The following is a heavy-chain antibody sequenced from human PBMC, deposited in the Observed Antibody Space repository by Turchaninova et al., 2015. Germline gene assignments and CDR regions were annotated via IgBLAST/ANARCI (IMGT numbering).Heavy chain of an antibody. V-gene: IGHV4-34*01. D-gene: IGHD3-3*01. CDR2: IKHSGST. Sequence: QVQLQQLGAGLLRPLETLSPTCAVYGGSFSGHYWGGIRHPPGKGLEWIGEIKHSGSTNYNPSLKSRVAISVDTSKNQFSLKLSSVTAADTAVYYCARGKVGDFWSGTIFDYWGQGTLVTVSS. CDR3: ARGKVGDFWSGTIFDY. J-gene: IGHJ4*02. CDR1: GGSFSGHY.